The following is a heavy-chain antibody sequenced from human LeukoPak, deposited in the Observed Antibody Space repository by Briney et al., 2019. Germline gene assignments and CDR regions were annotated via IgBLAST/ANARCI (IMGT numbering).Heavy chain of an antibody. D-gene: IGHD2-2*01. CDR1: GFTFSTYS. CDR3: ARDLASQGRLYCSSTRCSKGTFDI. V-gene: IGHV3-21*01. CDR2: ISPDSNYK. Sequence: PGESLRLSCAASGFTFSTYSMNWLRLAPGKGLEWVSSISPDSNYKYYVDSVKGRFTISRDNAKSSLYLQMNSLRAEDTAVYYCARDLASQGRLYCSSTRCSKGTFDIWGQGTMVTVSS. J-gene: IGHJ3*02.